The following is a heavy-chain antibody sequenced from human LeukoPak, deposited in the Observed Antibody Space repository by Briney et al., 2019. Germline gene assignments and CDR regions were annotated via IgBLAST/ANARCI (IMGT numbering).Heavy chain of an antibody. CDR3: ARDGLGSYDY. J-gene: IGHJ4*02. V-gene: IGHV3-21*01. D-gene: IGHD3-10*01. Sequence: GGSLRLSCAASGFAFSDYTINWVRQAPGEGLEWVSSISSNSRYIYYADSVKGRLTISRDNAKNSVYLQMNSLRAEDTAVYYCARDGLGSYDYWGQGTLVTVSS. CDR1: GFAFSDYT. CDR2: ISSNSRYI.